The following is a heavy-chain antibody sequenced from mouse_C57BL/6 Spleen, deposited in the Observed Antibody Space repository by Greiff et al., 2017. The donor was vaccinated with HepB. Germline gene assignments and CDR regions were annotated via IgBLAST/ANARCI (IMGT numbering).Heavy chain of an antibody. D-gene: IGHD1-1*01. CDR1: GFTFSDFY. CDR3: ARDAEDYGSSYPRPYWYFDV. Sequence: EVNVVESGGGLVQSGRSLRLSCATSGFTFSDFYMEWVRQAPGKGLEWIAASRNKANDYTTEYSASVKGRFIVSRDTSQSILYLQMNTLRAEDTAIYYCARDAEDYGSSYPRPYWYFDVWGTGTTVTVSS. J-gene: IGHJ1*03. CDR2: SRNKANDYTT. V-gene: IGHV7-1*01.